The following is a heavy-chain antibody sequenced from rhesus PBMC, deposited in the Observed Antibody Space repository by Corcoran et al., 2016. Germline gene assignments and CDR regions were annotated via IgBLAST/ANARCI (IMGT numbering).Heavy chain of an antibody. D-gene: IGHD5-42*01. CDR3: ARERGDGFDY. J-gene: IGHJ4*01. CDR2: ISGSSGST. Sequence: QVQLQESGPGLVKPSETLSLTCAVSGGSISSSNWWSWIRQPPGKGLEWIGYISGSSGSTYYNPSLKSRVTISTDPSKNQFSLKLSSVTAADTAVYYCARERGDGFDYWGQGVLVTVSS. V-gene: IGHV4-65*01. CDR1: GGSISSSNW.